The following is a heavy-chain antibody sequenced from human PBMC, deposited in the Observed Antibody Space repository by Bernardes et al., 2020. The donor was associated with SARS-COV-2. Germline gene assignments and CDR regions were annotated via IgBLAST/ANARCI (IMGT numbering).Heavy chain of an antibody. D-gene: IGHD4-17*01. CDR1: GYTFTSYG. V-gene: IGHV1-18*01. CDR3: AIPLGGMNDSGYDLRTTVTTWPLDY. CDR2: ISAYNGNT. Sequence: ASVKVSCKASGYTFTSYGISWVRQAPGQGLEWMGWISAYNGNTNYAQKLQGRVTMTTDTSTSTAYMELRSLRSDDTAVYYCAIPLGGMNDSGYDLRTTVTTWPLDYWGQGTLVTVSS. J-gene: IGHJ4*02.